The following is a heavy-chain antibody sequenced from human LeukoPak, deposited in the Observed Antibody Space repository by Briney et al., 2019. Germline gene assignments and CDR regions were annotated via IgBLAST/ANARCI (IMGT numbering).Heavy chain of an antibody. CDR3: ARGHIVVVTARAPGAFDY. V-gene: IGHV4-38-2*02. J-gene: IGHJ4*02. D-gene: IGHD2-21*02. CDR1: GYSISSGYY. Sequence: SETLSLTCTVSGYSISSGYYWGWIRQPPGKGLEWIGSIYHSGSTYYNPSLKSRVTISVDTSKNQFSLKLSSVTAADTAVYYCARGHIVVVTARAPGAFDYWGQGTLVTVSS. CDR2: IYHSGST.